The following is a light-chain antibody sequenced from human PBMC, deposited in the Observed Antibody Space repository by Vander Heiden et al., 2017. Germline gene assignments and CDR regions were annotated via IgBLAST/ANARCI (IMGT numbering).Light chain of an antibody. V-gene: IGKV1-39*01. Sequence: DIQMTQSPSSLSASVGDRVTITCRASQSISSYLNWYQQKPGKAPKLLIYAASSLQSGVPSRFSASASVTDFTLTMRSLHPEDFATYYSLQSATTPITFGQGTLLEIK. J-gene: IGKJ5*01. CDR2: AAS. CDR3: LQSATTPIT. CDR1: QSISSY.